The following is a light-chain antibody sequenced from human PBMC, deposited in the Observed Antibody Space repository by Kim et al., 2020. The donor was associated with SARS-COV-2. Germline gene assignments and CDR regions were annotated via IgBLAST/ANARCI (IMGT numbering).Light chain of an antibody. CDR3: QSYDSSLSGWV. CDR2: GNS. J-gene: IGLJ3*02. V-gene: IGLV1-40*01. Sequence: QRVTISCTGSASNIGAGYDVHWYQQLPGTAPKLLSYGNSKRPSGVPDRFSGSKSGTSASLAITGLQAEDEADYYCQSYDSSLSGWVFGGGTQLTVL. CDR1: ASNIGAGYD.